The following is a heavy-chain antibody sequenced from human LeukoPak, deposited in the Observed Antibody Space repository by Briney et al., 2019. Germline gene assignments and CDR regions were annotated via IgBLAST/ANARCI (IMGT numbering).Heavy chain of an antibody. Sequence: PSEILSLTCTVSGGSISSSSYYWGWIRQPPGKGLEWIGSIYYSGSTYYNPSLKGRVTISVDTSKNQFSLKLSSVTAADTAVYYCARLLYCSGGSRLPYNWFDPWGQGTLVTVSS. V-gene: IGHV4-39*01. J-gene: IGHJ5*02. D-gene: IGHD2-15*01. CDR1: GGSISSSSYY. CDR3: ARLLYCSGGSRLPYNWFDP. CDR2: IYYSGST.